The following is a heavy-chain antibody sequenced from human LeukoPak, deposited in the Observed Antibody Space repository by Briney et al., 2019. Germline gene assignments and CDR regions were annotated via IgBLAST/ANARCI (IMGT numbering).Heavy chain of an antibody. D-gene: IGHD2-2*01. CDR1: GGSISSYY. J-gene: IGHJ4*02. Sequence: SETLSLTCTVSGGSISSYYWSWIRQPPGKGLEWIGYIYYSGSTNYNPSLKSRVTISVDTSKNQFSLKLSSVTAADTAVYYCASENVVPAAVDYWGQGTLVTVSS. CDR3: ASENVVPAAVDY. V-gene: IGHV4-59*08. CDR2: IYYSGST.